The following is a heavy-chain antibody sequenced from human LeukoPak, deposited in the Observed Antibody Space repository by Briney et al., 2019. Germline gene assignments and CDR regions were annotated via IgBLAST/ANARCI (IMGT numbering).Heavy chain of an antibody. J-gene: IGHJ4*02. CDR1: GFTFSSYY. CDR2: ITGDGSNT. V-gene: IGHV3-74*01. D-gene: IGHD1-1*01. Sequence: SGGSLRLPCEASGFTFSSYYMHWARQTPGKGLIWVSHITGDGSNTGYADSVKGRFTISRDNAKNTLYLQMNSLRAEDTAVYYCARALTTLTYEGYWGQGTLVTVSS. CDR3: ARALTTLTYEGY.